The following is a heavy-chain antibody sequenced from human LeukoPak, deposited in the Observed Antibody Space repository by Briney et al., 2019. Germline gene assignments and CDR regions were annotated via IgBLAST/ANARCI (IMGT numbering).Heavy chain of an antibody. Sequence: ASVKVSCKTSGYTFTSYYIHWVRQAPGQGLEWMGIINPSGGSTSYAQKFQGRVTMTRDTSTSAVYMYLSSLRSEDTAVYYCARDQGYSYGFPRPLDYWGQGTLVTVSS. J-gene: IGHJ4*02. V-gene: IGHV1-46*01. D-gene: IGHD5-18*01. CDR1: GYTFTSYY. CDR2: INPSGGST. CDR3: ARDQGYSYGFPRPLDY.